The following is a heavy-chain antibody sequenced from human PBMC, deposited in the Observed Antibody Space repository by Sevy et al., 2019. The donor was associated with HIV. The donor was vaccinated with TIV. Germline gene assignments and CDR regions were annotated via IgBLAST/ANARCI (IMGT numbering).Heavy chain of an antibody. CDR3: AKLIVVVVAPGSRFDF. J-gene: IGHJ4*02. Sequence: GGSLRLSCAASGFTFNNYAMSWVRQAPGKGLEWVSVISGSGGGTKYADSVKGRFTISRDNSKNTLYLQMNSLRDEDTAVYYCAKLIVVVVAPGSRFDFWGQGALVTVSS. D-gene: IGHD2-15*01. CDR2: ISGSGGGT. V-gene: IGHV3-23*01. CDR1: GFTFNNYA.